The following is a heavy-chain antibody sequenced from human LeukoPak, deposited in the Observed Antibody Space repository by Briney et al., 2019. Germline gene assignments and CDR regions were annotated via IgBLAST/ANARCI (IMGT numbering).Heavy chain of an antibody. Sequence: SVKLSCKASGYTFTSSDINWVRQAAGQGREWMGWINPNSGRTGYAQKFQGRVTMSANTSISTAYMESSSLRFDDTAVYYCARGRSGLAAAGTYDYWGQGTLITVSS. CDR3: ARGRSGLAAAGTYDY. CDR2: INPNSGRT. J-gene: IGHJ4*02. V-gene: IGHV1-8*01. CDR1: GYTFTSSD. D-gene: IGHD6-13*01.